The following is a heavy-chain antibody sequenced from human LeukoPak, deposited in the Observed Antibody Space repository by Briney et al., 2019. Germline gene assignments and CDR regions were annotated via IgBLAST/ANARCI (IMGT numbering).Heavy chain of an antibody. CDR1: GFTFSSYA. Sequence: GGSLRLSCAASGFTFSSYAMSWVRQAPGKGLEWVSAISGSGGSTYYADSVKGRFTISRDNSKNTLYLQMNSLRAEDTAVYYCARGPYCSSTSCYGNWFDPWGQGTLVTVSS. V-gene: IGHV3-23*01. J-gene: IGHJ5*02. CDR2: ISGSGGST. CDR3: ARGPYCSSTSCYGNWFDP. D-gene: IGHD2-2*01.